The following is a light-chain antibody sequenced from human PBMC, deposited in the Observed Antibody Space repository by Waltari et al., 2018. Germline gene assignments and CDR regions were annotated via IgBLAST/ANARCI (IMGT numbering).Light chain of an antibody. CDR3: QQYYSTPYT. J-gene: IGKJ2*01. V-gene: IGKV4-1*01. CDR1: QSVLYSSKNKNY. Sequence: DIVMTTSPDSLAVSLGERATLNCKSSQSVLYSSKNKNYLAWYQHKPGQPPKLLIYWSSTRESGVPDRFSGSGSGTDFTLTISSLQAEDVAVYYCQQYYSTPYTFGQGTKLEIK. CDR2: WSS.